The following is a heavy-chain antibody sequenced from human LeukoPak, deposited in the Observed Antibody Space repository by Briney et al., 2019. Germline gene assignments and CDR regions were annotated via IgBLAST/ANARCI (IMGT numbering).Heavy chain of an antibody. D-gene: IGHD1-14*01. J-gene: IGHJ4*02. CDR1: GGSISSSSYY. CDR3: ARTVATGGYFDY. CDR2: IYYSGST. V-gene: IGHV4-39*07. Sequence: PSETLSLTCTVSGGSISSSSYYWGWIRQPPGKGLEWIGSIYYSGSTYYNPSLKSRVTISVDTSKNQFSLKLSSVTAADTAVYYCARTVATGGYFDYWGQGTLVTVSS.